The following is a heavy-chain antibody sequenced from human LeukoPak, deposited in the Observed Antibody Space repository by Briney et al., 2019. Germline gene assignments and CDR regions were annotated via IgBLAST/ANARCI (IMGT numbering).Heavy chain of an antibody. Sequence: ASVKVSCKASGYTFTGYYMHWVRQAPGQGLEWMGWINPNSGGTNYAQKFQGRVTMTRDTSISTAYMELSRLRSDDTAVYYCARERKFGGVSYFDYWGQGTLVTVSS. J-gene: IGHJ4*02. V-gene: IGHV1-2*02. D-gene: IGHD3-16*01. CDR1: GYTFTGYY. CDR3: ARERKFGGVSYFDY. CDR2: INPNSGGT.